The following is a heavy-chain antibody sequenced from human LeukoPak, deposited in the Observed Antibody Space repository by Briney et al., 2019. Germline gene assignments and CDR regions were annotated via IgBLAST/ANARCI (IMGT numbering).Heavy chain of an antibody. Sequence: PGGSLRLSCAASGFTFSSYEMNWVRQAPGKGLEWVSYISSNGSTIYYADSVKGRFTISRDNAKNSLYLQMNSLRAEDTAVYYCAINAAAGTSWGQGTLVTVSS. CDR1: GFTFSSYE. D-gene: IGHD6-13*01. J-gene: IGHJ5*02. V-gene: IGHV3-48*03. CDR2: ISSNGSTI. CDR3: AINAAAGTS.